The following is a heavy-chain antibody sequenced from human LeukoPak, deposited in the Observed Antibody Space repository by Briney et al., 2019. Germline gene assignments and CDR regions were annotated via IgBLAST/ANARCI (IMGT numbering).Heavy chain of an antibody. J-gene: IGHJ4*02. CDR3: ARANLQREMATDY. CDR2: ITPILGVA. Sequence: VASGKVSCKASAGTFTSYAISWVRQAPGQGLEWMGRITPILGVANYAQKFQGRVTITADKSTSTAYMELSSLRSEDTAVYYCARANLQREMATDYWGQGTLVTVSS. CDR1: AGTFTSYA. D-gene: IGHD5-24*01. V-gene: IGHV1-69*04.